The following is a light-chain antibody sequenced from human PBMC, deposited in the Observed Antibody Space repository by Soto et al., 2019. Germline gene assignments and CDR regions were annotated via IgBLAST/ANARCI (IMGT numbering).Light chain of an antibody. V-gene: IGKV3-20*01. J-gene: IGKJ5*01. Sequence: EIVLTQSPGTLSLSPGERATLSCRASQSVTSGYLAWYQQKFGQAPRLLIYDASSRAIGIPDMFSGSGSGTDFTLTISRLESEDFAVYYCQQYANSPVTFGQGTRLEIK. CDR3: QQYANSPVT. CDR2: DAS. CDR1: QSVTSGY.